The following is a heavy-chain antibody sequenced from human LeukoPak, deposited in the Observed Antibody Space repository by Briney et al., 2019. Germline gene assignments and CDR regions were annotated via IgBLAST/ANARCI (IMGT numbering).Heavy chain of an antibody. D-gene: IGHD4-17*01. J-gene: IGHJ1*01. CDR2: ITGSSGTR. V-gene: IGHV3-23*01. Sequence: GGYLRLSCTASGFTFGDYAMSWVRQAPGKGLEWVSAITGSSGTRDYADSVKGRFTISRDNSKNILYLQMNSLRGEDTAVYYCGKDPNGDYIGAFEFQRWGQGTLVTVSS. CDR3: GKDPNGDYIGAFEFQR. CDR1: GFTFGDYA.